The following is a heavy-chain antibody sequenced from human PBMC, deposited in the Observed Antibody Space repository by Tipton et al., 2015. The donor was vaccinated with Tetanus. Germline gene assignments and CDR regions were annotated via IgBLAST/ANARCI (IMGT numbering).Heavy chain of an antibody. CDR2: IKGDGSDK. V-gene: IGHV3-7*01. CDR3: LRDYEGW. CDR1: GSTFRGRW. J-gene: IGHJ4*02. D-gene: IGHD5-12*01. Sequence: SLRLSCEVFGSGSTFRGRWMHWVRQAPGKGLEWVANIKGDGSDKKYVDSVRGRFTISRDNAKNSLFLQMNSLRVEDTAVYYCLRDYEGWWGQGTLVTVSS.